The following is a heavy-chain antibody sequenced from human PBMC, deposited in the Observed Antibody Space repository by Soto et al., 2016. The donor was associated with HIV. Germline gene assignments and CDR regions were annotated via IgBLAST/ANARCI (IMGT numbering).Heavy chain of an antibody. CDR1: GFTFGDYY. D-gene: IGHD4-17*01. Sequence: VQLVESGGGLVKPGGSLRLSCAASGFTFGDYYMSWIRQAPGKGLEWVSYISSSSSYTNYVDSVKGRFTISRDNAKNSLYLQMNSLRAEDTAMYYCARTVEMATVTDYWGQGTLVTVS. J-gene: IGHJ4*02. CDR2: ISSSSSYT. V-gene: IGHV3-11*05. CDR3: ARTVEMATVTDY.